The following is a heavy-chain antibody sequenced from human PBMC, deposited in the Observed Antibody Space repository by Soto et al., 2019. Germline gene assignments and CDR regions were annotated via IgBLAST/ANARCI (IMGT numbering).Heavy chain of an antibody. CDR3: ARSLPGTYGAFDL. CDR1: EFTFRSYW. J-gene: IGHJ3*01. Sequence: LRLSCAASEFTFRSYWMHWVRQSPGKGLVWVSRISGDGSSTTYADSVRGRFTISRDNAKNTVYLQMDSLRAEDTAVYYCARSLPGTYGAFDLWGQGTMVTV. D-gene: IGHD1-7*01. V-gene: IGHV3-74*01. CDR2: ISGDGSST.